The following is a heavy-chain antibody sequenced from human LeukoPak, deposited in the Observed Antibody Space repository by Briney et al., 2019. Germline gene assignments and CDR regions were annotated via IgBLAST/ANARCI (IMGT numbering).Heavy chain of an antibody. D-gene: IGHD3-16*01. CDR2: ISSSSGFT. V-gene: IGHV3-11*05. J-gene: IGHJ4*02. CDR3: ARGSPPGD. CDR1: GFTFSDYY. Sequence: GGSLRLSCAASGFTFSDYYMTWIRRAPGKGLEWVSYISSSSGFTKYADSVRGRFTISRDNAKNSLYLQMNTLRVDDTAVYYCARGSPPGDWGQGTLVTVSS.